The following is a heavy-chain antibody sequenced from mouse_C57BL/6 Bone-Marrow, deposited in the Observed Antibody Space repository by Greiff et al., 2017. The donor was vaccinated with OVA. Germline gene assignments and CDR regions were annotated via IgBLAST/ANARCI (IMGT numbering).Heavy chain of an antibody. CDR1: GYSFTGYY. Sequence: VQLKESGPELVKPGASVKISCKASGYSFTGYYMNWVKQSPEKSLEWIGEINPSTGGTTYNQKFKAKATLTVDKSSSTAYMQLKSLTSEDSAVYYCARTVVALYYAMDYWGQGTSVTVSS. D-gene: IGHD1-1*01. J-gene: IGHJ4*01. V-gene: IGHV1-42*01. CDR2: INPSTGGT. CDR3: ARTVVALYYAMDY.